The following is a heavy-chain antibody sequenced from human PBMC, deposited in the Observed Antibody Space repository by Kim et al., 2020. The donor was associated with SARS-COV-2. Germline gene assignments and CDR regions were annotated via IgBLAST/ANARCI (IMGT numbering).Heavy chain of an antibody. D-gene: IGHD1-26*01. CDR3: VRSASGEYGR. CDR2: TYYRSTWYN. Sequence: SQTRSLTCAISGDSVSSNSATWNWSRQSSSRGLEWLGRTYYRSTWYNDYAVSVKSRILINPDTSKNQFSLQLNSVTPDDTAVYYCVRSASGEYGRWGQGILVPVSS. J-gene: IGHJ4*02. V-gene: IGHV6-1*01. CDR1: GDSVSSNSAT.